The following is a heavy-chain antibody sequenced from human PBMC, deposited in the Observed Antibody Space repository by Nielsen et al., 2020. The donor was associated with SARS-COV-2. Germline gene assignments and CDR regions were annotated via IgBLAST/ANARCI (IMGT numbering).Heavy chain of an antibody. J-gene: IGHJ4*02. V-gene: IGHV3-9*01. D-gene: IGHD3-3*01. CDR1: GFTFDDYA. Sequence: SLKISCAASGFTFDDYAMHWVRQAPGKGLEWVSGISWNSGSIGYADSVKGRFTISRDNAKNSLYLQMNSLRAEDTALYYCARALRVEVRGYYDPFDYWGQGTLVTVSS. CDR3: ARALRVEVRGYYDPFDY. CDR2: ISWNSGSI.